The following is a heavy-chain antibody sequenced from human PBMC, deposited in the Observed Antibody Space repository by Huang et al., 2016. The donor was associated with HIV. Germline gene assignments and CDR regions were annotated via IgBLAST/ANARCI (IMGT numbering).Heavy chain of an antibody. V-gene: IGHV4-34*01. D-gene: IGHD6-13*01. CDR2: INHSGNT. CDR1: GGSFRGYN. Sequence: QVQLQQWGEGLLKPSETLSLTCAGYGGSFRGYNWVWIRQSPGKGLALIGEINHSGNTNYNPSLKSRVTISVDTSKNQFSLRLSSVTAADTAVYYCARGTAAAHSDYWGQGTLVTVYS. J-gene: IGHJ4*02. CDR3: ARGTAAAHSDY.